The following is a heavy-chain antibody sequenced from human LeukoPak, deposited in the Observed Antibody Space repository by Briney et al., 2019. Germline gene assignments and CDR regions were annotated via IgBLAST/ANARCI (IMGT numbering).Heavy chain of an antibody. CDR3: ARSYDSSGTLGIY. CDR1: GGSISSGGYY. J-gene: IGHJ4*02. V-gene: IGHV4-31*03. D-gene: IGHD3-22*01. CDR2: IYYSGST. Sequence: SQTLSLTCTASGGSISSGGYYWSWIRQHPGKGLEWIGYIYYSGSTYYNPSLKSRVTISVDTSKNQFSLKLSSVTAADTAVYYCARSYDSSGTLGIYWGQRTLVTVSS.